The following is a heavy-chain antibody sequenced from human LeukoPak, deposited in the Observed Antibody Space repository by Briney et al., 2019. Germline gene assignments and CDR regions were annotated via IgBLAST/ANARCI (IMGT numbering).Heavy chain of an antibody. CDR1: GGSISSSSYY. V-gene: IGHV4-39*07. J-gene: IGHJ4*02. CDR2: IYYSGST. CDR3: ARMHDSSGYY. D-gene: IGHD3-22*01. Sequence: SETLSITCTVSGGSISSSSYYWCWIRQPPGKGLEWIGSIYYSGSTYYNPSLKSRVTISVDTSKNQFSLKLSSVTAADTAVYYCARMHDSSGYYWGQGTLVTVSS.